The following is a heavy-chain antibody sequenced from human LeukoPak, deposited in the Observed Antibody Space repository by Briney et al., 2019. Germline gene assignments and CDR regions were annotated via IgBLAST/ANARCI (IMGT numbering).Heavy chain of an antibody. D-gene: IGHD3-10*01. V-gene: IGHV3-33*01. CDR2: IWYDGSNK. CDR1: GFTFSSYG. J-gene: IGHJ5*02. Sequence: PGGSLRLSCAASGFTFSSYGMHWVRQAPGKGLEWLAVIWYDGSNKYYAESVKGRFTISRDNSKNTLYLQMNSLRAEDTAVYYWARNLDYYGSGSRYNWFDPWGQGNPVTVSS. CDR3: ARNLDYYGSGSRYNWFDP.